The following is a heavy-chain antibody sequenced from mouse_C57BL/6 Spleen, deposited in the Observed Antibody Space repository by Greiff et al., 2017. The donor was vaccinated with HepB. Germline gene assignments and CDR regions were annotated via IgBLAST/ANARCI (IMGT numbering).Heavy chain of an antibody. CDR1: GYTFTSYD. CDR3: AREYSNYPAWFAY. D-gene: IGHD2-5*01. CDR2: IYPRDGST. Sequence: QVQLKESGPELVKPGASVKLSCKASGYTFTSYDINWVKQRPGQGLEWIGWIYPRDGSTKYNEKFKGKATLTVDTSSSTAYMQLSSLTSEDSAVYYCAREYSNYPAWFAYWGQGTLVTVSA. V-gene: IGHV1-85*01. J-gene: IGHJ3*01.